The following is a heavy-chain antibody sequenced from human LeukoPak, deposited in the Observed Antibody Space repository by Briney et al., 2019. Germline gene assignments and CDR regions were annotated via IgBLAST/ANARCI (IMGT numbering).Heavy chain of an antibody. CDR2: ISGSGGST. CDR1: GFTFSSYA. V-gene: IGHV3-23*01. D-gene: IGHD2-21*02. J-gene: IGHJ4*02. CDR3: ARVRSESWLGFTCGGDCIYFDY. Sequence: GGSLRLSCAASGFTFSSYAMSWVRQAPGKGLEWVSAISGSGGSTYYADSVKGRFTISRDNSKNTLYLQMNSLRAEDTAVYYCARVRSESWLGFTCGGDCIYFDYWGQGTLVTVSS.